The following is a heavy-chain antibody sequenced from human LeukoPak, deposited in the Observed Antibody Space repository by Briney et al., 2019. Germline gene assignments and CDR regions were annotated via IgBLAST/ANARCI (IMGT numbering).Heavy chain of an antibody. J-gene: IGHJ4*02. CDR1: GGSISSYY. CDR3: STAFWGSSGWYLDY. V-gene: IGHV4-59*01. CDR2: IYYSGST. Sequence: PSETLSLTCTVSGGSISSYYWTWIRQPPGKGLEWNGYIYYSGSTNYNPSLKSRVTISVDTSKNQFSLKLISVTAADTAVYYCSTAFWGSSGWYLDYWGQGTLVTVPS. D-gene: IGHD6-19*01.